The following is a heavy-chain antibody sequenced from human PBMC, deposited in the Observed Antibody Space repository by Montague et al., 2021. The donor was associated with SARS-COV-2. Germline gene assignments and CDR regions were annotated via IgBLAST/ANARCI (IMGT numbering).Heavy chain of an antibody. Sequence: SLRLSCAASGFTFSSYAMHRVRQAPGKGLEWVSSISSSSSYIYYADSVKGRFTISRDNAKNSLYLQMNSLRAEDTAVYYCARDLAVVAATPFDYWGQGTLVTVSS. CDR1: GFTFSSYA. CDR2: ISSSSSYI. CDR3: ARDLAVVAATPFDY. J-gene: IGHJ4*02. V-gene: IGHV3-21*01. D-gene: IGHD2-15*01.